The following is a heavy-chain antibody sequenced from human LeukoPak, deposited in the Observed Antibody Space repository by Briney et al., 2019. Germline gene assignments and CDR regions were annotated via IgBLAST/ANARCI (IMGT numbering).Heavy chain of an antibody. CDR3: ARYSGSYLSPFDY. CDR1: GGSFRSYY. CDR2: IYYLGST. J-gene: IGHJ4*02. Sequence: SETLSLTWTVSGGSFRSYYSSWIRQPPGKGLEWIGYIYYLGSTNYNPSLKRRVTMSVDTSKNQFSLKLTSVTAAETAVYYCARYSGSYLSPFDYWGQGTLVTVSS. D-gene: IGHD1-26*01. V-gene: IGHV4-59*08.